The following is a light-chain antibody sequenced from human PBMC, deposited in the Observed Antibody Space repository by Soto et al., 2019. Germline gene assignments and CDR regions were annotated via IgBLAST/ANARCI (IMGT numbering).Light chain of an antibody. CDR3: QQYNSYSFIYT. CDR1: QSISSW. J-gene: IGKJ2*01. CDR2: EAS. V-gene: IGKV1-5*03. Sequence: DIQMTQSPSTLSASVGDRVTITCRASQSISSWLAWYQQKPGKAPKVLIYEASSLESGVPSRFSGSGSGTECTLTISSLQPDDFATYYCQQYNSYSFIYTFGQGTKLEIK.